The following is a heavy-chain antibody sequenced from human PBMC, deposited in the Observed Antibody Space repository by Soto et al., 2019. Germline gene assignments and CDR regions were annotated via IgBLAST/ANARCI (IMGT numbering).Heavy chain of an antibody. J-gene: IGHJ3*02. D-gene: IGHD5-18*01. CDR2: IIPIFGTA. Sequence: ASVKVSCKASGGTFSSYAISWVRQAPGQGLEWMGGIIPIFGTANYAKKFQGRVTITADKSTSTAYMELSRLRSEDTALYYCPRDSGYSYCPDAFDIWGQGTMVTVSS. CDR3: PRDSGYSYCPDAFDI. V-gene: IGHV1-69*06. CDR1: GGTFSSYA.